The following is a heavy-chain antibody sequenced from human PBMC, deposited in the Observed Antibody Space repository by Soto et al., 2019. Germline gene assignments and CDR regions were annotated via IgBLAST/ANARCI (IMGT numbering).Heavy chain of an antibody. V-gene: IGHV2-5*01. Sequence: SGPTLVNPTQTLTLTCTFSGFSLSTFGMGVGWIRQPPGKAMEWLALIYWNDDKRYSPSLRSRLTITKDTSKNLVVLRMTNMDPVDTAKYYCVNSRDSSPSDYWGQGTLVTVSS. CDR3: VNSRDSSPSDY. J-gene: IGHJ4*02. D-gene: IGHD2-21*02. CDR1: GFSLSTFGMG. CDR2: IYWNDDK.